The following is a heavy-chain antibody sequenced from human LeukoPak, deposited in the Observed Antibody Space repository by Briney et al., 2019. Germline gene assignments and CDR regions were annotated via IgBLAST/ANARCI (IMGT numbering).Heavy chain of an antibody. D-gene: IGHD6-19*01. CDR3: AKDIESGWFYMDV. CDR2: ISYDGSNK. Sequence: GGSLRLSCAASGFTFSSYAMHWVRQAPGKGLEWVAVISYDGSNKYYADSVKGRFTISRDNSKNTLYLQMNSLRAEDTAVYYCAKDIESGWFYMDVWGKGTTVTVSS. V-gene: IGHV3-30*04. J-gene: IGHJ6*03. CDR1: GFTFSSYA.